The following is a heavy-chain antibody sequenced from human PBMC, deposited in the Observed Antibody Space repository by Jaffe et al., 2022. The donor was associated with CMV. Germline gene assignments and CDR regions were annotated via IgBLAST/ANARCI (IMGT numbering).Heavy chain of an antibody. Sequence: QLQLQESGPGLVKPSETLSLTCTVSAGSITNPSSYWGWFRQSPGLGLEWIGSVTYVGSKYYNPSLNSRVTISVDTSDNQFSLRLTSVTAEDAAVYYCARERAGASMFYYHLGIDVWGQGTMVTVSS. CDR1: AGSITNPSSY. J-gene: IGHJ6*02. V-gene: IGHV4-39*02. D-gene: IGHD1-26*01. CDR2: VTYVGSK. CDR3: ARERAGASMFYYHLGIDV.